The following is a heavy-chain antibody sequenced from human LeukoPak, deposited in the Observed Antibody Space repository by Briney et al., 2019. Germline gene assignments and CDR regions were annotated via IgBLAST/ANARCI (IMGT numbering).Heavy chain of an antibody. D-gene: IGHD3-9*01. CDR1: GYTFTSYA. Sequence: ASVKVSCKASGYTFTSYAMHWVRQAPGQRLEWMGWINAGNGNTKYSQKFQGRVTIARDTSASTAYMELSSLRSEDTAVYYCARPNYDILTGDYYYGMDVWGQGTTVTVSS. CDR2: INAGNGNT. V-gene: IGHV1-3*01. CDR3: ARPNYDILTGDYYYGMDV. J-gene: IGHJ6*02.